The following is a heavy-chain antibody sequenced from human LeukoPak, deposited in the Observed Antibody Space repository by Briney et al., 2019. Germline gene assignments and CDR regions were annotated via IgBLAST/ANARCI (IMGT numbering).Heavy chain of an antibody. CDR1: GFTVSSNY. D-gene: IGHD3-22*01. CDR2: IYSGGST. V-gene: IGHV3-53*01. CDR3: ARDPYYDSSGYSGY. J-gene: IGHJ4*02. Sequence: GGSLRLSCAASGFTVSSNYMSWVRQAPGKGLEWVSVIYSGGSTYYADSVKGRFTISRDNPKNTLYLQMNSLRAEDTAVYYCARDPYYDSSGYSGYWGQGTLVTVSS.